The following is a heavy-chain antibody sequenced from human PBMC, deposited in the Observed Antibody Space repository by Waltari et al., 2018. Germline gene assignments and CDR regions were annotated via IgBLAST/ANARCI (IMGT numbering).Heavy chain of an antibody. J-gene: IGHJ5*02. Sequence: EVQLVETGGGLIQPGGPLRLSCAASGFTVSSNYLSWVRQAPGKGLEWVSVIYSGGSTYYADSVKGRFTISRDNSKNTLYLQMNSLRAEDTAVYYCAREESGVTGVDPWGQGTLVTVSS. CDR3: AREESGVTGVDP. D-gene: IGHD1-20*01. CDR1: GFTVSSNY. V-gene: IGHV3-53*02. CDR2: IYSGGST.